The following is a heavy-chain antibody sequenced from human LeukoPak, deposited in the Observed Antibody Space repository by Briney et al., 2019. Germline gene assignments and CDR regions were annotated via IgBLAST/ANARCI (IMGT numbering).Heavy chain of an antibody. CDR2: ISYDGSNK. J-gene: IGHJ4*02. Sequence: QTGGSLRLSCAASGFTFSSYAMHWVRQAPGKGLEWVAVISYDGSNKYYADSVKGRFTISRDNSKNTLYLQMNSLRAEDTAVYYCASRRQTQLYWGQGTLVTVSS. D-gene: IGHD1-1*01. CDR1: GFTFSSYA. V-gene: IGHV3-30-3*01. CDR3: ASRRQTQLY.